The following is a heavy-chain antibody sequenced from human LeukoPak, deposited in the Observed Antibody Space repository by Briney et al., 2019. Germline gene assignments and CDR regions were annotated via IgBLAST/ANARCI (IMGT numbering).Heavy chain of an antibody. Sequence: GGSLRLSCAVSGITLSNYGMSWVRQAPGKGLEWVAGISDRGSRTNYADSVRGRFTISTDHPKNTLYLQMNSLRAEDTAVYFCAKRGVVIRVILVGFHKEAYYFDSWGQGALVTVSS. CDR3: AKRGVVIRVILVGFHKEAYYFDS. D-gene: IGHD3-22*01. J-gene: IGHJ4*02. V-gene: IGHV3-23*01. CDR1: GITLSNYG. CDR2: ISDRGSRT.